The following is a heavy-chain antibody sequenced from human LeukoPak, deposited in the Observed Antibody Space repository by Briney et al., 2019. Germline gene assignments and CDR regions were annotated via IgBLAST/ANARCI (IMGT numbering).Heavy chain of an antibody. CDR3: ARTNGDLDY. D-gene: IGHD7-27*01. CDR2: MNPNSGNA. CDR1: GYTFTNYD. Sequence: ASVKVSCKASGYTFTNYDINWVRQATGQGLEWMGWMNPNSGNAGFAQKFQGRVTMTRITSLSTAYMELSSLRSEDTAVYYCARTNGDLDYWGQGTLVTVSP. V-gene: IGHV1-8*01. J-gene: IGHJ4*02.